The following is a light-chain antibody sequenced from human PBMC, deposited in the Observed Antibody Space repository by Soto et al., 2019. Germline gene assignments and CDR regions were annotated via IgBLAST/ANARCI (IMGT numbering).Light chain of an antibody. J-gene: IGKJ5*01. CDR2: GAS. V-gene: IGKV3-20*01. Sequence: EIVLTQSPGPLSFSPGERGTRSCRASQSVSSSYLAWYQQKPGRAPRLLIYGASSRATGIPDRFSGSGSGTDFTLTISRLEPEDFAVYYCQQYGSSITFGQGTRLEIK. CDR3: QQYGSSIT. CDR1: QSVSSSY.